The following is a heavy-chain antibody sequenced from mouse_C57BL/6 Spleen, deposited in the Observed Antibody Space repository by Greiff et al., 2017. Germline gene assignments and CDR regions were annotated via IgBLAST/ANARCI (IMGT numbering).Heavy chain of an antibody. CDR2: ISSGTNTI. J-gene: IGHJ4*01. CDR1: GFTFSDSG. Sequence: EVQRVESGGGLVQPGGSLKLSCAASGFTFSDSGMHWVRQAPEKGLEWVAYISSGTNTIYYTYTVKGRLAISRNKAKNTLFLQMTSLRSEETAMYYCAKGLRTDYWGQGTSVTVSS. CDR3: AKGLRTDY. D-gene: IGHD2-4*01. V-gene: IGHV5-17*01.